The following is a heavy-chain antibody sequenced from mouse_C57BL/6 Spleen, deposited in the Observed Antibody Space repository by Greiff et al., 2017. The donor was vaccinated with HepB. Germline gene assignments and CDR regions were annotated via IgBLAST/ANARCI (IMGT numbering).Heavy chain of an antibody. D-gene: IGHD1-1*01. CDR1: GFTFSDYY. V-gene: IGHV5-16*01. CDR2: INYDGSST. CDR3: ARDLAYYGSGGYAMDY. Sequence: EVKLVESEGGLVQPGSSMKLSCTASGFTFSDYYMAWVRQVPEKGLEWVANINYDGSSTYYLDSLKSRFIISRDNAKNILYLQMSSLKSEDTATYYCARDLAYYGSGGYAMDYWGQGTSVTVSS. J-gene: IGHJ4*01.